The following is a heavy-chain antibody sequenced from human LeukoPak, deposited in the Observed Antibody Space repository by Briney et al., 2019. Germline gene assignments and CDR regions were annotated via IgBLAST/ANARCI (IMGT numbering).Heavy chain of an antibody. CDR2: ISGSAGST. CDR3: ARDGRSGNFDK. CDR1: GFTFSSYA. D-gene: IGHD1-26*01. V-gene: IGHV3-23*01. J-gene: IGHJ4*02. Sequence: SGGSLRLSCAASGFTFSSYAMSWVRQAPGKGLEWVSSISGSAGSTHYADSVKGRFTISRDNSKNTLLLHINRLISEGTAVYYFARDGRSGNFDKWGQGTLVSVSS.